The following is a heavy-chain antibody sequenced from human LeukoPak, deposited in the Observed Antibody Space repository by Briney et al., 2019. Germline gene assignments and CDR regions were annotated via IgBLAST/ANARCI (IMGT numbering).Heavy chain of an antibody. CDR3: ARPINSGWYGGLGN. Sequence: SETLSLTCTVSGGSVTNYYWSWIRQPPGRGLEWIGYIYHSGSTNYNPSLKSRVTISLDTSKNQFSLKLSSVTAADTAVYYCARPINSGWYGGLGNWGQGTLVTVSS. D-gene: IGHD6-19*01. CDR2: IYHSGST. V-gene: IGHV4-59*08. J-gene: IGHJ4*02. CDR1: GGSVTNYY.